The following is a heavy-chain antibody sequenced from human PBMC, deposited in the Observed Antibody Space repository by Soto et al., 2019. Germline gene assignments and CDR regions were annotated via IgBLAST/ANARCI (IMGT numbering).Heavy chain of an antibody. J-gene: IGHJ4*02. CDR3: ARRYGYSFDY. CDR1: GGSISSSSYY. CDR2: IYYSGST. Sequence: PSETLSLTCTVSGGSISSSSYYWGWIRQPPGKGLEWIESIYYSGSTYYNPSLKSRVTISVDTSKNQFSLKLSSVTAADTAVYYCARRYGYSFDYWGQGTLVTVSS. D-gene: IGHD1-1*01. V-gene: IGHV4-39*01.